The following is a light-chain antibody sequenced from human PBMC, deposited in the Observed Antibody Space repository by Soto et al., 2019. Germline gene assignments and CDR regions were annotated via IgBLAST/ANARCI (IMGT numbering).Light chain of an antibody. J-gene: IGLJ1*01. Sequence: QSSPTQPAPVSGAPGQSITLSCTGNNSDVGGYNYVSWYQQHPGKAPKLMIYDVSNRPSGVSNRFSGSKSGNTASLTISGLQAEDEADYYCSSYTSSSTLEVFGTGTKVTVL. CDR3: SSYTSSSTLEV. V-gene: IGLV2-14*01. CDR2: DVS. CDR1: NSDVGGYNY.